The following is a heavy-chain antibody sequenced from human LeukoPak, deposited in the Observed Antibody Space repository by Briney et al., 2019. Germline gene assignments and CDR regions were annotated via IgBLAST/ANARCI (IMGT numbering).Heavy chain of an antibody. J-gene: IGHJ4*02. V-gene: IGHV1-18*01. CDR3: ARHYVWGSYRHPDY. D-gene: IGHD3-16*02. CDR2: ISAYNGNT. CDR1: GYNFTSYG. Sequence: AASVKLSCKASGYNFTSYGISWVRHAPGHGLEWMGWISAYNGNTNDAQKLKGRVTMTTDTSTSTAYMELRSLRSDDTAVYYCARHYVWGSYRHPDYWGQGTLVTVSS.